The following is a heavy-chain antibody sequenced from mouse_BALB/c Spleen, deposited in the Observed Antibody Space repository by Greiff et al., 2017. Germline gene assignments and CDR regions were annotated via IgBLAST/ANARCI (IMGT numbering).Heavy chain of an antibody. D-gene: IGHD2-4*01. Sequence: EVKLMESGGGLVQPGGSRKLSCAASGFTFSSFGMHWVRQAPEKGLEWVAYISSGSSTIYYADTVKGRFTISRDNPKNTLFLQMTSLRSEDTAMYYCARYEDYEAWFAYWGQGTLVTVSA. J-gene: IGHJ3*01. CDR3: ARYEDYEAWFAY. V-gene: IGHV5-17*02. CDR1: GFTFSSFG. CDR2: ISSGSSTI.